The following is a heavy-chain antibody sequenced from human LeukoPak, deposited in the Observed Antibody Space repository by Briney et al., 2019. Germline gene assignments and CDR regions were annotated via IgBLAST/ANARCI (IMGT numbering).Heavy chain of an antibody. Sequence: GGTLRLSCAASGFTFSSYWMHWVRQAPGKGLVWVSRINSDGSSTTYADSVKGRFTISRDNAKNTLYLQMNSLRDEDTAVYYCARGAYCGGFCYLDYWGQGTLV. CDR2: INSDGSST. D-gene: IGHD2-21*01. J-gene: IGHJ4*02. V-gene: IGHV3-74*03. CDR3: ARGAYCGGFCYLDY. CDR1: GFTFSSYW.